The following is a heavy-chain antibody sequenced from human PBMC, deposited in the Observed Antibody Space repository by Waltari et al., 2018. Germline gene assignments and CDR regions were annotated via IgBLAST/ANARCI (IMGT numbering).Heavy chain of an antibody. V-gene: IGHV3-7*01. Sequence: EVQLVESGGGLVQPGGSLRLSCVASGFTFGSHWMSRVRQAPEKGVEWEAYIKQDVTQAYYVEYVQGRVTVSRDNHKNSLFLQMNSLRAEDTAVYYCARALPGEITVYDYWAQGALVTVSS. CDR2: IKQDVTQA. CDR3: ARALPGEITVYDY. D-gene: IGHD3-10*01. CDR1: GFTFGSHW. J-gene: IGHJ4*02.